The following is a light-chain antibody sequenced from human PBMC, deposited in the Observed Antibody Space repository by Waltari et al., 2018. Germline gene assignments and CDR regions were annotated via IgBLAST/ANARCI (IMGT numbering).Light chain of an antibody. V-gene: IGKV1-9*01. CDR3: QQLNSYPYT. CDR2: ATS. CDR1: QGISSY. Sequence: DIQLTQSPSFLSASIGDRVTITCRASQGISSYFAWYQQEPGKAPNLLIYATSILQSGVPSRFSGSGSGTEFTLTISSLQPEDFATYYCQQLNSYPYTFGQGTKLEIK. J-gene: IGKJ2*01.